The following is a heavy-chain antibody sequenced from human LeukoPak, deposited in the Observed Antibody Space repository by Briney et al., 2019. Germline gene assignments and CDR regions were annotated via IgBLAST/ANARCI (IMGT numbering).Heavy chain of an antibody. D-gene: IGHD6-6*01. CDR2: INPNSGGT. CDR3: ARGIRSSSSA. J-gene: IGHJ5*02. CDR1: GYTFTGYY. Sequence: ASVKVSCKASGYTFTGYYMHWVRQAPGEGLEWMVWINPNSGGTNYAQKFQGRVTMTRDTSISTGYMELSRLRFDDTAVYYCARGIRSSSSAWGQGTLVTVSS. V-gene: IGHV1-2*02.